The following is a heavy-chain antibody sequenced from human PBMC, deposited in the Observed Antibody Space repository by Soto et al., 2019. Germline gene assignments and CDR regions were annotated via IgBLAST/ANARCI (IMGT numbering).Heavy chain of an antibody. CDR1: GGTFSSYA. J-gene: IGHJ4*02. V-gene: IGHV1-69*01. CDR3: AISGRCYCSAAPRYACFDH. CDR2: IIPVFATT. D-gene: IGHD2-15*01. Sequence: QVQVVQSGAEVKKPGSSVKVSCKTSGGTFSSYAVNWVRQAPGQRPQWMGVIIPVFATTHYAQNSHGRVSITADESTGTAYLALISLRSADTGVYYCAISGRCYCSAAPRYACFDHWGQGTLVTVSS.